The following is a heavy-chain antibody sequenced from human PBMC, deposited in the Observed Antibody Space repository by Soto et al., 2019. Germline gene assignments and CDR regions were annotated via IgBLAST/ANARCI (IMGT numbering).Heavy chain of an antibody. CDR3: AILGTYYFDNSDNYFDF. J-gene: IGHJ4*02. CDR2: INAGNGNT. Sequence: ASVKVSCKASGYSFTSYAIHWVRQAPGQRLEWMGWINAGNGNTKFSQKFQGRVTITRDTSASTAYMELRGLRSEDTAVYYCAILGTYYFDNSDNYFDFWGQGTLVTVSS. D-gene: IGHD3-22*01. CDR1: GYSFTSYA. V-gene: IGHV1-3*01.